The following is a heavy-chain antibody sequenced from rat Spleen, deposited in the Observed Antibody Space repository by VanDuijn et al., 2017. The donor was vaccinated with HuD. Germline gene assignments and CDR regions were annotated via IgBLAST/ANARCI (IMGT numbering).Heavy chain of an antibody. CDR2: FSYDGFTT. J-gene: IGHJ3*01. Sequence: EVQLVESGGGLVQPGRSLKLSCAVSGFTFKNYVMAWVLQAPTNGLAWVAAFSYDGFTTYYRDSVRGQFTISSDNTKTTLYLQMDSLRSEDTATYYCTRHDYPGVTTNWFAHWGQGTLVTVSS. CDR3: TRHDYPGVTTNWFAH. V-gene: IGHV5-29*01. CDR1: GFTFKNYV. D-gene: IGHD1-4*01.